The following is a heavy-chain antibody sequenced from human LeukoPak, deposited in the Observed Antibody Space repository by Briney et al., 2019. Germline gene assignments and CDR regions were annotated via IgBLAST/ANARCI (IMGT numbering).Heavy chain of an antibody. CDR3: ARASYDFWSGYYLYNWFDP. Sequence: SVKVSCTASGGTFSSYAISWVRQAPGQGLEWMGGIIPIFGTANYAQKFQGRVTITADESTSTAYMELSSLRSEDTAVYYCARASYDFWSGYYLYNWFDPWGQGTLVTVSS. J-gene: IGHJ5*02. CDR1: GGTFSSYA. CDR2: IIPIFGTA. V-gene: IGHV1-69*13. D-gene: IGHD3-3*01.